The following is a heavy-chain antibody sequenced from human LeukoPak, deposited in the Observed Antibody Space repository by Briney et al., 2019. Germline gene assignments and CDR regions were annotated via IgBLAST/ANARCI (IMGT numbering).Heavy chain of an antibody. J-gene: IGHJ4*02. V-gene: IGHV3-33*01. CDR3: ARDLDRYSSSWYELDY. D-gene: IGHD6-13*01. CDR2: IWYDGSNK. CDR1: GFTFSSYG. Sequence: TGGSLRLSCAASGFTFSSYGMHWVRQAPGKGLEWVAVIWYDGSNKYYADSVKGRFTISRDNSKNTLYLQMNSLRAEDTAVYYCARDLDRYSSSWYELDYWGQGTLVTVSS.